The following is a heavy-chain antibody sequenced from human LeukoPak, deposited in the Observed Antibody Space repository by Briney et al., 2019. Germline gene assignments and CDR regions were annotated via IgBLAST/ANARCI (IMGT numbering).Heavy chain of an antibody. CDR3: ARAPVDCSSTSCYKIPFDY. CDR2: INWNGGST. CDR1: GFTFDEYG. V-gene: IGHV3-20*04. D-gene: IGHD2-2*02. J-gene: IGHJ4*02. Sequence: GGSLRLSCAASGFTFDEYGMSWVRHAPGKGLEWVSGINWNGGSTVYADSVKGRFTISRDNAKNSLYLQMNSLRAEDTALYYCARAPVDCSSTSCYKIPFDYWGQGTLVTVSS.